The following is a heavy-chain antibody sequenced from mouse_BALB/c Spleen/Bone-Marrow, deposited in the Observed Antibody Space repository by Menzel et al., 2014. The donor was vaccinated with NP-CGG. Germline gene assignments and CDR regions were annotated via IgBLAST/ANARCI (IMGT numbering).Heavy chain of an antibody. CDR3: AREGYGYFHY. CDR2: INPGSGGT. J-gene: IGHJ2*01. CDR1: GYAFTNYL. Sequence: QVQLKQSGAELVRPGTSVKVSCEASGYAFTNYLIEWVKQRPGQGLEWIGVINPGSGGTNYNEKFRGKATLTADKSSSTAYMQLSSLTSDDSAVYFCAREGYGYFHYWGQGTTLTVSS. V-gene: IGHV1-54*01. D-gene: IGHD2-10*02.